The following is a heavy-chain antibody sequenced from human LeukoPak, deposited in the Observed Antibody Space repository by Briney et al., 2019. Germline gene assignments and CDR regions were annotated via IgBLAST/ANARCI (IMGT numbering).Heavy chain of an antibody. CDR3: ARDLGCSTSSCRYNWFDP. J-gene: IGHJ5*02. CDR1: GFTLSNYA. Sequence: GGSLRLSCADSGFTLSNYAMTSVRQAPGEGLEWVAFIGKCGGRSTDYAASVRGRFPISKANSEETLYLQMNSLRAEDTAVYHCARDLGCSTSSCRYNWFDPWGQGTLVTVSS. V-gene: IGHV3-23*01. D-gene: IGHD2-2*01. CDR2: IGKCGGRST.